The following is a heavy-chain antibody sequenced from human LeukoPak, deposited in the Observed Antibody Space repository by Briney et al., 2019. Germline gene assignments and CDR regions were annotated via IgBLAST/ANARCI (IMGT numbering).Heavy chain of an antibody. CDR2: IGHDGSKT. J-gene: IGHJ4*02. CDR1: GFTFSRYG. Sequence: GGSLRLSCAASGFTFSRYGMQWVREAPGKGLEWVALIGHDGSKTYHADSVKGRFTISRDNSKNTLYLQMNSLRADDTAVYYCATSLGYFGGNSCFDHDYWGQGTLVTVSS. D-gene: IGHD2-15*01. CDR3: ATSLGYFGGNSCFDHDY. V-gene: IGHV3-30*02.